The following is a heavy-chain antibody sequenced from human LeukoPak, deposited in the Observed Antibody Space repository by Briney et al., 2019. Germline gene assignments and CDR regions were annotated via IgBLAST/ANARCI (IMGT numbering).Heavy chain of an antibody. V-gene: IGHV3-72*01. D-gene: IGHD1-26*01. CDR2: IRDKANSYTT. Sequence: GGSLRLSCAASGFTFSDHYMQWVRRAPGKGLEWVCRIRDKANSYTTEYAASVKGRFTISRDDSKNSMYLQMNSLKTEDTAVYYCARERWRSGSYHDAFDVWGQGTMVTVSS. J-gene: IGHJ3*01. CDR3: ARERWRSGSYHDAFDV. CDR1: GFTFSDHY.